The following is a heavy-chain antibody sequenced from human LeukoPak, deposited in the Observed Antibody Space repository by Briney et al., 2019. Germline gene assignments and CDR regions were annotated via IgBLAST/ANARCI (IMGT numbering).Heavy chain of an antibody. V-gene: IGHV3-30*03. Sequence: PGGSLRLSCAAFGFTFSNYPMNWVRQAPGKGLEWVAVTSSDLNVKLYADSVKGRFTISRDNSRSTLYLQMNSLRPEDTAIYYCAREGYYGSGSPPSLYFDYWGQGTLVTVSS. CDR3: AREGYYGSGSPPSLYFDY. CDR1: GFTFSNYP. J-gene: IGHJ4*02. CDR2: TSSDLNVK. D-gene: IGHD3-10*01.